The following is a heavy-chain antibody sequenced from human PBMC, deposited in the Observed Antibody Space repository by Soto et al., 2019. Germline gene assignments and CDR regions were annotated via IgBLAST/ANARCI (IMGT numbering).Heavy chain of an antibody. J-gene: IGHJ4*02. CDR3: ARGERRSVLSVSGFDY. Sequence: QVEMQESGPGLVRPSETLSLTCPVSGASLTSNNYYWGWIRQSPGKGLEWIGTVYYSGSTYYNPSPTSHLSISTEMSNISRHMGSVTAAYTGVYCRARGERRSVLSVSGFDYWGQGKLVSVSS. D-gene: IGHD6-25*01. CDR1: GASLTSNNYY. V-gene: IGHV4-39*02. CDR2: VYYSGST.